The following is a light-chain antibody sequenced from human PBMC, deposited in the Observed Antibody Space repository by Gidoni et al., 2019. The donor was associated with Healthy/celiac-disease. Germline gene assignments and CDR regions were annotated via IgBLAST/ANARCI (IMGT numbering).Light chain of an antibody. J-gene: IGKJ4*01. V-gene: IGKV1-33*01. CDR2: DAS. Sequence: DIQMTQSPSSLSASVGDRVTITCQASQDISNYVNWYQQKPGKAPKLLIYDASNLETGVPSRFSGSGSGTDFTFTISSLQPEDIATYYCQQNDNLPLTFGGGTKVEIK. CDR1: QDISNY. CDR3: QQNDNLPLT.